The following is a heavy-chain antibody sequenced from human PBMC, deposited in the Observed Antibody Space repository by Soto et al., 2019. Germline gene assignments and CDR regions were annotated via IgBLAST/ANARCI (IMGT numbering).Heavy chain of an antibody. Sequence: EVQLWESGGGLVQPGGSLRLSCEASGFTFSSFGMTWVRQAPGKGLEWVSAISPGTGNTYYADSVKGRFTISRDNSKNTLYLQMNTVRAEDTAVYYCAKCVTHCYLQNWGQGTLVTVSS. J-gene: IGHJ4*02. CDR1: GFTFSSFG. CDR3: AKCVTHCYLQN. CDR2: ISPGTGNT. D-gene: IGHD2-21*02. V-gene: IGHV3-23*01.